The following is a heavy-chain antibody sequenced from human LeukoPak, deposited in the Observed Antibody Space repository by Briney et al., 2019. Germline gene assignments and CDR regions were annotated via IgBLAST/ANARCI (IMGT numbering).Heavy chain of an antibody. D-gene: IGHD3-16*02. Sequence: SSQTLSLTCTVSGGSISSGSYYWSWVRQPAGKGLEWIGRIYTSGSTNYNPSLKSRVTISLDTSKNQFSLKLSSVTAADTAVYYCARVVNDYVWGSYPNYYYYYMDVWGKGTTVTVSS. J-gene: IGHJ6*03. CDR2: IYTSGST. CDR1: GGSISSGSYY. V-gene: IGHV4-61*02. CDR3: ARVVNDYVWGSYPNYYYYYMDV.